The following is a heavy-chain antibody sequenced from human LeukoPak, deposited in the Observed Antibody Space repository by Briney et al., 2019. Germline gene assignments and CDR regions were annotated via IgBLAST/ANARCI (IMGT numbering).Heavy chain of an antibody. J-gene: IGHJ4*02. CDR2: MFYSGST. D-gene: IGHD5-18*01. V-gene: IGHV4-30-4*01. CDR3: ARQRAYSSTTFDY. CDR1: GGSISSADYY. Sequence: SETLSLTCTVSGGSISSADYYWSWIRQPPGKGLEWLGYMFYSGSTNSNPSLKSRLHIAVDTSTDQFSLNLSSVTDADTAVYYCARQRAYSSTTFDYWGQGILVTVSS.